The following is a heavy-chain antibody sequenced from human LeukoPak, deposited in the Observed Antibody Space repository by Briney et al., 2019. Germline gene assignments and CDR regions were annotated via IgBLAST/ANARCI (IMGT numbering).Heavy chain of an antibody. Sequence: GGSLRLSCAASGFTFSDYYMRWLRQAPGKGLEWVANISCSGSTIYYADSVKGRFTISRDNAKNSLYLQMNRLRAEDTAVYYCARSIYGDSFDYWGQGTLVTVSS. D-gene: IGHD2-21*02. CDR1: GFTFSDYY. V-gene: IGHV3-11*01. J-gene: IGHJ4*02. CDR3: ARSIYGDSFDY. CDR2: ISCSGSTI.